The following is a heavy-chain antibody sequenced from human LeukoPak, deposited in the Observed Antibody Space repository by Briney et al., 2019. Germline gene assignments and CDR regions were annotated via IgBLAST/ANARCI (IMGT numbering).Heavy chain of an antibody. V-gene: IGHV1-24*01. D-gene: IGHD6-13*01. CDR2: FDPEDGET. CDR1: GYTLTELS. J-gene: IGHJ5*02. CDR3: ATRVYSSIWYNWFDP. Sequence: ASVKVSCKVSGYTLTELSMHWVRQAPGKGLEWMGGFDPEDGETIYAQKFQGRVTMTEDTSTDTAYMELSSLRSEDTAVYYCATRVYSSIWYNWFDPWGQGTLVTVSS.